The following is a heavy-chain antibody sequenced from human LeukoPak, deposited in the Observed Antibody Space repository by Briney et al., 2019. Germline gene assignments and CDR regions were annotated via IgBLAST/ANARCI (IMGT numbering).Heavy chain of an antibody. V-gene: IGHV1-24*01. CDR2: FDPEVDET. Sequence: ASVKVSCKVSGYTLTELSLHWVRQAPGKGLEWMGGFDPEVDETIYAQKFQGRVTMTEDTSTDTAYMELSSLRSEDTAVYYCARDLTGVDQPGWGQGTLVTVSS. D-gene: IGHD3-3*01. CDR1: GYTLTELS. CDR3: ARDLTGVDQPG. J-gene: IGHJ4*02.